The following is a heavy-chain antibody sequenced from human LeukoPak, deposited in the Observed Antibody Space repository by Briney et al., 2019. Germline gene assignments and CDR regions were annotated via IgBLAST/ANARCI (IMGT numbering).Heavy chain of an antibody. CDR1: GFTFSSYS. CDR3: ARVGIFGVVIYDAFDI. J-gene: IGHJ3*02. CDR2: ISSSSSYI. V-gene: IGHV3-21*01. D-gene: IGHD3-3*01. Sequence: GGSLRLSCAASGFTFSSYSMNWVRQAPGKGLEWVSSISSSSSYIYYADSVKGRFTISRDNAKNSLYLQMNSLRAEDTAVYYCARVGIFGVVIYDAFDIWGQGTMVTVSS.